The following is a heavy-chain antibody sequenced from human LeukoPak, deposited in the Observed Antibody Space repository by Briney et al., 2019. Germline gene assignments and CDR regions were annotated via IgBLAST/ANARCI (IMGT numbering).Heavy chain of an antibody. CDR2: INHSGST. V-gene: IGHV4-34*01. J-gene: IGHJ4*02. CDR1: GGSFSGYY. Sequence: PSETLSLTCAVYGGSFSGYYWSWIRQPPGKGLEWIGEINHSGSTNYNPSLKSRVTISVDTSKNQFSLKLSSVTAADTAVYYCARGATYYYDSSGYYSFDYWGQGPWSPSPQ. CDR3: ARGATYYYDSSGYYSFDY. D-gene: IGHD3-22*01.